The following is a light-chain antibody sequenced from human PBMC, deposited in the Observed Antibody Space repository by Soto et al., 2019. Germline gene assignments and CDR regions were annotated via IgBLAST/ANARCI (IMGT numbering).Light chain of an antibody. CDR3: ISCRNNNTGV. Sequence: HSVLTQPASVSGSPGQSITISCTGTSSDVGAYNYVSWYQQHPGKAPKVMIYEVTHRPSGVSNRFSGSKSDNTASLTISGLQPDDAADYYCISCRNNNTGVFGGGTKVTVL. J-gene: IGLJ3*02. V-gene: IGLV2-14*01. CDR1: SSDVGAYNY. CDR2: EVT.